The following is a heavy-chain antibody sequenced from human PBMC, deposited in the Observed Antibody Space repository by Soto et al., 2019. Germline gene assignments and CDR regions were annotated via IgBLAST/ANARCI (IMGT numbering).Heavy chain of an antibody. V-gene: IGHV4-59*01. CDR1: GGSISSYY. J-gene: IGHJ6*02. CDR3: ARAYCSSTSCNGYYYYGMDV. Sequence: SETLSLTCTVSGGSISSYYWSWIRQPPGKGLEWIGYIYYSGSTNYNPSLKSRVTISVDTSKNQFSLKLSSVTAADTAVYYCARAYCSSTSCNGYYYYGMDVWGQGTTVTVSS. CDR2: IYYSGST. D-gene: IGHD2-2*01.